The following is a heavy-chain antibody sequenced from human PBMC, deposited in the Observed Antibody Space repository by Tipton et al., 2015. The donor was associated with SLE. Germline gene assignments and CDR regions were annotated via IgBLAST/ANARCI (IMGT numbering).Heavy chain of an antibody. V-gene: IGHV3-30-3*01. CDR3: AREHYPKYDYVWGSYRPYYFDY. CDR2: ISYDGSKK. D-gene: IGHD3-16*02. Sequence: RSLRLSCAASGFSFSMYWMSWVRQAPGKGLEWVAVISYDGSKKYYADSVKGRFTISRDNAKNSLYLQMNSLRAEDTAVYYCAREHYPKYDYVWGSYRPYYFDYWGQGTLVTVSS. CDR1: GFSFSMYW. J-gene: IGHJ4*02.